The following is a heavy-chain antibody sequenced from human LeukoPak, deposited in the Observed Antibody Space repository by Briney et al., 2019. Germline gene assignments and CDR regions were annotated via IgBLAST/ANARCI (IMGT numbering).Heavy chain of an antibody. CDR3: ARHTLYSYGYGAFDI. J-gene: IGHJ3*02. CDR1: GYSISSDYY. Sequence: SETLSLTCTVSGYSISSDYYWGWIRQPPGKGLEWIGNIFHNGNTYYNPSLKSRVTMSIDTSKKQFSLKLRTATAADTAVYYCARHTLYSYGYGAFDIWGQGTMVTVSS. CDR2: IFHNGNT. V-gene: IGHV4-38-2*02. D-gene: IGHD5-18*01.